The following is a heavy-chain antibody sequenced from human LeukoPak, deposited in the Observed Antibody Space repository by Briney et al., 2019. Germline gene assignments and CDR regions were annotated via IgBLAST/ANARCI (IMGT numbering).Heavy chain of an antibody. CDR1: GFTFSSYA. J-gene: IGHJ4*02. D-gene: IGHD3-9*01. Sequence: GGSLRLSCAASGFTFSSYAMSWVRRAPGKGLEWVSAISGSGGSTYYADSVKGRFTISRDNSKNTLYLQMNSLRAEDTAVYYCAKASTYYDILTGYYSGYFDYWGQGTLVTVSS. CDR3: AKASTYYDILTGYYSGYFDY. CDR2: ISGSGGST. V-gene: IGHV3-23*01.